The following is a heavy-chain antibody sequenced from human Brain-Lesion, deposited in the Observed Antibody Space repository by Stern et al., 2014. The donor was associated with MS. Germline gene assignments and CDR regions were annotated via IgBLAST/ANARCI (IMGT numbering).Heavy chain of an antibody. V-gene: IGHV1-2*02. J-gene: IGHJ6*02. Sequence: QVQLVQSGAEVKKPGDSVKVSCKTSGYIFTGYYIHWVRQAPGQGLEWMARINPNTGGTKYRPTFQGRVTLRRDKSISTAYVELSSLTSDDTAVYYCARDQRGITIFGVVTDYYYLGMDVWGQGTTVTVSS. CDR2: INPNTGGT. D-gene: IGHD3-3*01. CDR1: GYIFTGYY. CDR3: ARDQRGITIFGVVTDYYYLGMDV.